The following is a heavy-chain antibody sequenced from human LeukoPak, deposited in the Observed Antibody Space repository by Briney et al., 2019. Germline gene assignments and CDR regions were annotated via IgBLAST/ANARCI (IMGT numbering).Heavy chain of an antibody. Sequence: SETLSLTCTVSGGSISSYYWSWIRQPPGKGLEWIGYIYTSGSTNYNPFLKSRVTISVDTSKNQFSLKLSSVTAADTAVYYCARHEVRYYFDYWGQGTLVIVSS. V-gene: IGHV4-4*09. D-gene: IGHD4/OR15-4a*01. CDR1: GGSISSYY. CDR3: ARHEVRYYFDY. CDR2: IYTSGST. J-gene: IGHJ4*02.